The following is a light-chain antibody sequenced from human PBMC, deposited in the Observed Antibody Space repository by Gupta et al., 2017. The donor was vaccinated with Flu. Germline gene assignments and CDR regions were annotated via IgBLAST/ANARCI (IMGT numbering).Light chain of an antibody. V-gene: IGLV1-40*01. J-gene: IGLJ3*02. CDR2: GNN. Sequence: QSVLTPPPSVSGAPGQRVTISCTGSSSNIGAGYDVHWYQQLPGTAPKLLIYGNNNRPSGVPDRFSGSKSGTSASLAITGLQTEDEADYYCQAYDSSLSGMFGGGTKLTVL. CDR3: QAYDSSLSGM. CDR1: SSNIGAGYD.